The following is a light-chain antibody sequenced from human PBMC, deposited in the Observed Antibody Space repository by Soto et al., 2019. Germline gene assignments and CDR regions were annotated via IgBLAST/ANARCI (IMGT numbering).Light chain of an antibody. CDR1: SSDVGSYNL. CDR3: CSYAGSSSWV. V-gene: IGLV2-23*01. CDR2: EGS. J-gene: IGLJ3*02. Sequence: QSALTQPASVSGSPGQSINISCTGTSSDVGSYNLVSWYQQHPGKAPKLMIYEGSKRPSGVSNRFSGSKSGNTASLTISGLQAEDEADYYCCSYAGSSSWVFGVGTKLTVL.